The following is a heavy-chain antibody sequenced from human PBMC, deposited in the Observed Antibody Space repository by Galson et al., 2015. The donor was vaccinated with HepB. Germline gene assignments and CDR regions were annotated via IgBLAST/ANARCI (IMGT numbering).Heavy chain of an antibody. CDR2: IKSKTDGGTT. Sequence: SLRLSCAASGFTFSNAWMSWVRQAPGKGLEWVGRIKSKTDGGTTDYAAPVKGRFTVSRDDSKNTLYLQMNSLKTEDTAVYYCTTVYDFWSGYYTGNPYYYYYYMDVWGKGTTVTVSS. J-gene: IGHJ6*03. D-gene: IGHD3-3*01. V-gene: IGHV3-15*01. CDR1: GFTFSNAW. CDR3: TTVYDFWSGYYTGNPYYYYYYMDV.